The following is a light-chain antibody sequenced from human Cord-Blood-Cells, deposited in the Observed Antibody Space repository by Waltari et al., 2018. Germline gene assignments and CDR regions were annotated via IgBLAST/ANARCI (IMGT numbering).Light chain of an antibody. CDR1: QSISSY. Sequence: DIQMTQSPSSLSAYVGDRVTITCRASQSISSYLNWYQQKPGKAPKLLIYAASSLQSGGPSRFSGSGSGTDFTLTISSLQPEDFATYYCQQSYSTPWTFGQGTKVEIK. V-gene: IGKV1-39*01. CDR3: QQSYSTPWT. J-gene: IGKJ1*01. CDR2: AAS.